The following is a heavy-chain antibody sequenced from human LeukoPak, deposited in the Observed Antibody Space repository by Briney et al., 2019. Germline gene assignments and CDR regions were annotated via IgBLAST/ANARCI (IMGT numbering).Heavy chain of an antibody. Sequence: PGGSLRLSCAASGFTFSSYSMNWVRQAPGKGLEWVSSISSSSSYIYYADSVKGRFTISRDNAKNSLYLQMNSLRAEDTAVYYCARDLATYSNFRYFDYWGQGTLVTVSS. J-gene: IGHJ4*02. D-gene: IGHD4-11*01. CDR1: GFTFSSYS. CDR3: ARDLATYSNFRYFDY. V-gene: IGHV3-21*01. CDR2: ISSSSSYI.